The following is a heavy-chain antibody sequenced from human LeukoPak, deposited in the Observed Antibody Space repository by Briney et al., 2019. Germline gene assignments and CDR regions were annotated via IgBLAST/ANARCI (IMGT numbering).Heavy chain of an antibody. D-gene: IGHD2-15*01. Sequence: PGGSLRLSCAASGFTFSSYAVSWVRQAPGKGLEWVSAISGSGGSTYYADSVKGRFTISRDNSKNTLYLQMNSLRAEDTAVYYFAKDQGPTPYYHYYYGMDVWGQGTTVTVSS. V-gene: IGHV3-23*01. CDR1: GFTFSSYA. CDR3: AKDQGPTPYYHYYYGMDV. CDR2: ISGSGGST. J-gene: IGHJ6*02.